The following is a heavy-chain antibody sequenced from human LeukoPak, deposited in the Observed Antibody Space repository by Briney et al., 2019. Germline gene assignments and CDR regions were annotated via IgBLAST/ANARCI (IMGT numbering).Heavy chain of an antibody. D-gene: IGHD4/OR15-4a*01. Sequence: PGGSLRLSCSASGLSFSTSAMHWVRQAPGKGPQFVSAITTNGRSTYYADSVKGRFTISRDNSKSTLDLQMSSLRAEDTAVYYCVRDLTWGQGTLVTVSS. CDR1: GLSFSTSA. CDR2: ITTNGRST. J-gene: IGHJ4*02. CDR3: VRDLT. V-gene: IGHV3-64D*06.